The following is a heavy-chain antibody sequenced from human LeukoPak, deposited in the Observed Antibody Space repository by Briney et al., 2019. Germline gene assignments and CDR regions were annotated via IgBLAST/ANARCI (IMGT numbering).Heavy chain of an antibody. D-gene: IGHD3-16*02. CDR2: IIPIFGTA. Sequence: SVKVSCKASGGTFSSYAISWVRQAPGQGLEWMGRIIPIFGTANYAQKFQGRVTITTDESTSTAYMELSSLRSEDTAVYYCARDGAMITFGRVIAPDYWGQGTLVTVSS. V-gene: IGHV1-69*05. CDR3: ARDGAMITFGRVIAPDY. J-gene: IGHJ4*02. CDR1: GGTFSSYA.